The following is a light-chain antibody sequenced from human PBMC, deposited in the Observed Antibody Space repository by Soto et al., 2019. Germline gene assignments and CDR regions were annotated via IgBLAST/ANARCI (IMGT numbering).Light chain of an antibody. CDR1: TGAVTSGYY. CDR2: STT. Sequence: QAVVTQEPSLTVSPGGTVTLTCASSTGAVTSGYYPNWLQQKPGQPPRALIYSTTYKHSWTPARFSGSLLGGRSALTLSGVQPEDEADYYCLLFYGDGVVFGGGTKLTVL. J-gene: IGLJ2*01. V-gene: IGLV7-43*01. CDR3: LLFYGDGVV.